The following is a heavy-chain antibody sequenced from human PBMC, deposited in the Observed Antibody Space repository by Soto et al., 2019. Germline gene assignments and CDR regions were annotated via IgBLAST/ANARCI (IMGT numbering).Heavy chain of an antibody. V-gene: IGHV3-53*04. D-gene: IGHD3-10*01. CDR2: IYSGGST. J-gene: IGHJ6*03. CDR1: GFTVSSNY. Sequence: PGGALRLSCAASGFTVSSNYMSWVRQAPGKGLEWVSVIYSGGSTYYADSVKGRFTTSRHNSKNTLYLQMNSLRAEDTAVYYCAREGITMVRGVTYYMDVWGKGTTVTVSS. CDR3: AREGITMVRGVTYYMDV.